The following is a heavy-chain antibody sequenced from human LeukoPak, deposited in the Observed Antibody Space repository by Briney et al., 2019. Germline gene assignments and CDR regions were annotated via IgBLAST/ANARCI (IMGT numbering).Heavy chain of an antibody. D-gene: IGHD2-2*02. CDR1: EFTFNNYA. CDR3: AKALRAPHRPVYTYYYMDV. J-gene: IGHJ6*03. V-gene: IGHV3-23*01. CDR2: ISGRGDST. Sequence: PGESLRLSCAASEFTFNNYAVSWVRQAPGKGLEWVSTISGRGDSTYYADSVKGRFTISRDNSKNSVFLQMNSLRADDAAVYYCAKALRAPHRPVYTYYYMDVWGKGTTVTVSS.